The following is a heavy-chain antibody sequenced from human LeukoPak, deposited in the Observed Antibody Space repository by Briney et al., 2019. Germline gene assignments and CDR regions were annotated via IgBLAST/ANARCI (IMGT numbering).Heavy chain of an antibody. D-gene: IGHD3-10*01. V-gene: IGHV6-1*01. CDR1: GDSVSSNNVA. CDR2: AYYRSKWPI. CDR3: TRDFTVTHFDY. J-gene: IGHJ4*02. Sequence: SQTLSLTCAISGDSVSSNNVAWNWIRQSPSRGLEWLGRAYYRSKWPIDYAVSVTGRITINPDTSKNQFSLQLSSVTPEDTAVYYCTRDFTVTHFDYWDQGTLVTVSS.